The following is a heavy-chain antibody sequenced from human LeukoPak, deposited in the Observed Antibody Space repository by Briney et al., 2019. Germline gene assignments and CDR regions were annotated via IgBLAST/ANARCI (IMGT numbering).Heavy chain of an antibody. CDR2: LYSGGSS. J-gene: IGHJ4*02. Sequence: PEGSLRLSCEASGSIVSVNYVSWVRQAPGEGLEWVSTLYSGGSSHYADSVKGRFTISRDNSKNTLYLQMDTLRAEDTAVYYCARGYNYAFSFWGQGTLVTVTS. D-gene: IGHD5-18*01. CDR3: ARGYNYAFSF. CDR1: GSIVSVNY. V-gene: IGHV3-66*01.